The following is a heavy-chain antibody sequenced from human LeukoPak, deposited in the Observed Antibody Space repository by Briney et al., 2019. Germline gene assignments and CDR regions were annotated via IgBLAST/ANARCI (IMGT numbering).Heavy chain of an antibody. CDR1: GGTFSSYA. Sequence: SVKVSCKASGGTFSSYAISWVRQAPGQGLEWMGGTIPIFGTANYAQKFQGRVTITTDESTSTAYMELSSLRSEDTAVYYCARVGGSQDYGDYFDYWGQGTLVTVSS. D-gene: IGHD4-17*01. J-gene: IGHJ4*02. CDR2: TIPIFGTA. V-gene: IGHV1-69*05. CDR3: ARVGGSQDYGDYFDY.